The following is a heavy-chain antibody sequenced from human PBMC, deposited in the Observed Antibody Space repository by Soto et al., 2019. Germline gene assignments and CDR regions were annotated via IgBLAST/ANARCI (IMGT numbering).Heavy chain of an antibody. CDR2: IYYSGST. D-gene: IGHD3-22*01. V-gene: IGHV4-31*03. CDR3: ARDYYYDSSGYSDDAFDI. CDR1: GGSISSGGYY. J-gene: IGHJ3*02. Sequence: SETLSLICTVSGGSISSGGYYWSWIRQHPGKGLEWIGYIYYSGSTYYNPSLKSRVTISVDTSKNQFSLKLSSVTAADTAVYYCARDYYYDSSGYSDDAFDIWGQGTMVTVSS.